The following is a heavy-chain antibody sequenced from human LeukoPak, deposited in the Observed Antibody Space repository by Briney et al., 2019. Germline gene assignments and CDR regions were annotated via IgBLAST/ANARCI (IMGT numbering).Heavy chain of an antibody. Sequence: PGGSLRLSCAASGFTFSSYAMTWVRQAPGKGLEWVSVISGSGDRAFYADSVKGRFTISRDNSKNTLYLQMNSLRAGDTAVYHCAKGITTSCYSALDHWGQGTLVTVSS. CDR2: ISGSGDRA. D-gene: IGHD2-15*01. J-gene: IGHJ5*02. CDR3: AKGITTSCYSALDH. V-gene: IGHV3-23*01. CDR1: GFTFSSYA.